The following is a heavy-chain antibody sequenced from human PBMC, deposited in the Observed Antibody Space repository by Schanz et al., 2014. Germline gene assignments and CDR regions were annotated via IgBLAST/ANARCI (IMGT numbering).Heavy chain of an antibody. J-gene: IGHJ6*02. D-gene: IGHD5-18*01. Sequence: QVQLVQSGAEVKKPGASVKVSCKTSGYTFTDYPINWVRQAPGRRLEWMGWINTASGNTRYSEAFQGRVTITADKSTSTASMELSSLRSEDTAVYYCARGPSQGYSYGHNIGAYYYGMDVWGQGTTVTVSS. CDR3: ARGPSQGYSYGHNIGAYYYGMDV. V-gene: IGHV1-3*02. CDR1: GYTFTDYP. CDR2: INTASGNT.